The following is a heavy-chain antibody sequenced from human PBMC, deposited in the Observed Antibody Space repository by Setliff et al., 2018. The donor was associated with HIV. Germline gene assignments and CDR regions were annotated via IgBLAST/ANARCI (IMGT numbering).Heavy chain of an antibody. CDR2: ISAYSGNT. Sequence: ASVKVSCKPSGYTFTAYGLSWVRQAPGQGLEWMGWISAYSGNTNYAQKLQGRVTMTTDTSTSTAYMELRSLRSDDTAVYYCARFAVAGTKWSDPWGQGTLVTVSS. CDR1: GYTFTAYG. CDR3: ARFAVAGTKWSDP. D-gene: IGHD6-19*01. V-gene: IGHV1-18*01. J-gene: IGHJ5*02.